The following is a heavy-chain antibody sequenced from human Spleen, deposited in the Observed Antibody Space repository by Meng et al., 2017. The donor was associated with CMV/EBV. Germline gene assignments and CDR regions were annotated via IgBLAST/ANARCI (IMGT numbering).Heavy chain of an antibody. D-gene: IGHD6-19*01. CDR3: AKDWDSSGWDDY. CDR1: GFTFSSYG. V-gene: IGHV3-30*02. CDR2: IRYDGSNK. J-gene: IGHJ4*02. Sequence: CAASGFTFSSYGMHWVRQAPGKGLEWVAFIRYDGSNKYYADSVKGRFTISRDNSKNTLYLQMNSLRAEDTAVYYCAKDWDSSGWDDYWGQGTLVTVSS.